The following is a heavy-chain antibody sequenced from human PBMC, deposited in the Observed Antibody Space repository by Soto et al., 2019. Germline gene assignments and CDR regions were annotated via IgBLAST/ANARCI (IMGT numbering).Heavy chain of an antibody. CDR2: IHHSGSI. Sequence: WTWIRQSPGKGLEWIGYIHHSGSILYNPSLKSRVTISVDTSKNQFSLHLTSVTAADTAVYLCAREDDGGDSLDVWGQGTTVTVSS. J-gene: IGHJ6*02. D-gene: IGHD2-21*02. V-gene: IGHV4-30-4*08. CDR3: AREDDGGDSLDV.